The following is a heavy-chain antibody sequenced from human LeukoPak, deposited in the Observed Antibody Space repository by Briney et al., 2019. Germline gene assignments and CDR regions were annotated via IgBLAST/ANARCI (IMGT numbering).Heavy chain of an antibody. CDR3: ARKDCASGSEH. CDR2: ISTGSTFI. J-gene: IGHJ1*01. D-gene: IGHD3-10*01. V-gene: IGHV3-48*01. Sequence: PGGSLRLSCAASGFTFNIYNFNWFRQAPGKGLEWVSYISTGSTFIYYADSVRGRFTISRDNLRNSLHLQMNSLTADDSAVYYCARKDCASGSEHWGQGTLVAVSS. CDR1: GFTFNIYN.